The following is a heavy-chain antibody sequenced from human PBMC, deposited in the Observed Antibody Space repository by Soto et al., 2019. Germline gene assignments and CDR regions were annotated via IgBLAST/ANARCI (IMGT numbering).Heavy chain of an antibody. J-gene: IGHJ4*02. D-gene: IGHD1-1*01. CDR1: GFSVSSTY. V-gene: IGHV3-53*01. CDR2: IYSGGST. Sequence: GGSLRLSCVVSGFSVSSTYMSWVRQAPGKGLEWVSLIYSGGSTYYADSVKGRFTISRDNSKNTLYLQMNSLRGEDTALYYCARDGPDDGFAYWGQGTLVTVSS. CDR3: ARDGPDDGFAY.